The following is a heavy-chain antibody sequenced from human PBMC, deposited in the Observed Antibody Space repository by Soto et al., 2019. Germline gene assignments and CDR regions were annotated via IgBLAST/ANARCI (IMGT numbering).Heavy chain of an antibody. D-gene: IGHD6-6*01. CDR2: VNGDGSST. V-gene: IGHV3-74*01. Sequence: EVQLVESGGGLVQPGGSLRLSCAASGFTFSSYWMHWVRQAPGKGLVWVSRVNGDGSSTSYADSVKGRCTISRDNAKNTLYLQMNSLRVEGTAVYYCARGEPYSSSEVDYWGQGTLVTVSS. J-gene: IGHJ4*02. CDR3: ARGEPYSSSEVDY. CDR1: GFTFSSYW.